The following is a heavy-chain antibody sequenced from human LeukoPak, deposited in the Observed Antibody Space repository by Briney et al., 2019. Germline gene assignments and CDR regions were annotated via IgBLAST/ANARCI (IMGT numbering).Heavy chain of an antibody. CDR3: ARALPGAATAHNWFDP. J-gene: IGHJ5*02. V-gene: IGHV1-18*01. D-gene: IGHD2-15*01. CDR2: ISGFTGAT. CDR1: GYTFTIYG. Sequence: ASVRVSCKASGYTFTIYGISWLRQAPGQGPEWMGWISGFTGATNYAQRFQGRVTMTIDTSTNTTYLDLRTVTSDDTAIYYCARALPGAATAHNWFDPWGQGTLLTVSS.